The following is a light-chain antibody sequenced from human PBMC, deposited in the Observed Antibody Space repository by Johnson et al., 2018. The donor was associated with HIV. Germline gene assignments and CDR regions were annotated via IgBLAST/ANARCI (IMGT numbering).Light chain of an antibody. CDR1: SSNIGNNY. CDR3: GTWDSSLNAYV. Sequence: QSVLTQPPSVSAAPGQTVTISCSGSSSNIGNNYVSWYQQLPGTVPKLLIYDNNKRPSGIPDRFSGSKSGTSATLGITGLQTGDEGDYYCGTWDSSLNAYVFGTGTKVTVL. CDR2: DNN. V-gene: IGLV1-51*01. J-gene: IGLJ1*01.